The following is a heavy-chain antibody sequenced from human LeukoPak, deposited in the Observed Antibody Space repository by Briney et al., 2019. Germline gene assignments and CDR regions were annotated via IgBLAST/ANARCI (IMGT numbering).Heavy chain of an antibody. CDR2: ISAYNGNT. Sequence: ASVKVSCKASGYTFTSYGISWVRQAPGQGLEWMGWISAYNGNTNYAQKLQGRVTMTRDTSTSTVYMELSSLRSEDTAVYYCARDRQGTTVTTLGYWGQGTLVTVSS. CDR3: ARDRQGTTVTTLGY. D-gene: IGHD4-17*01. CDR1: GYTFTSYG. V-gene: IGHV1-18*01. J-gene: IGHJ4*02.